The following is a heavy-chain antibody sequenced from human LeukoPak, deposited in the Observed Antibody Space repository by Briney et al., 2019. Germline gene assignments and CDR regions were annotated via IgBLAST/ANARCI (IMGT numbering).Heavy chain of an antibody. CDR3: TTDCVVGATCHFDY. Sequence: GSLRLSCAASGFTFSNAWMSWVRQAPGKGLEWVGRIKSKTDGGTTDYAAPVKGRFTISRDDSKNTLYLQMNSLKTEDTAVYYCTTDCVVGATCHFDYWGQGTLVTVSS. J-gene: IGHJ4*02. D-gene: IGHD1-26*01. CDR1: GFTFSNAW. CDR2: IKSKTDGGTT. V-gene: IGHV3-15*01.